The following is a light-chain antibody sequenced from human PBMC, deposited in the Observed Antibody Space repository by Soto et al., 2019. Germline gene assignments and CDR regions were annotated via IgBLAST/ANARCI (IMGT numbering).Light chain of an antibody. Sequence: QSALTQPPSASGSPGQSVTISCTGTSSDVGGYNYVSWYQQHPGKAPKFIIYDVSKRPSGGPDRFSGSKSGNTASLTVSGLQAEDEADYYCSSYAGSNSYVFGTGTKVTVL. CDR1: SSDVGGYNY. CDR3: SSYAGSNSYV. J-gene: IGLJ1*01. CDR2: DVS. V-gene: IGLV2-8*01.